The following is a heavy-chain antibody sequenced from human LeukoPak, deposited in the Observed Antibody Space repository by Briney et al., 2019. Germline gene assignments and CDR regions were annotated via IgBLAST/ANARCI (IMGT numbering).Heavy chain of an antibody. CDR2: IYLSGST. V-gene: IGHV4-4*02. Sequence: SETLSLTCGVSGGSISSSNWWSWVRQPPGKGLEWIGEIYLSGSTNYNPSLKTRVTISVDKSKNQFSLKVNSVTAADTAVYYCAKMVAVAGKGFDYWGQGILVTVSS. CDR3: AKMVAVAGKGFDY. CDR1: GGSISSSNW. J-gene: IGHJ4*02. D-gene: IGHD6-19*01.